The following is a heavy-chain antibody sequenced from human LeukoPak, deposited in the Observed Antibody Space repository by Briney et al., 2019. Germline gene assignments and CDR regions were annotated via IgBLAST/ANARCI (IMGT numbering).Heavy chain of an antibody. J-gene: IGHJ4*02. D-gene: IGHD2-15*01. CDR2: VYYTGST. CDR1: GGSINDNY. V-gene: IGHV4-59*01. Sequence: SETLSLTCTVSGGSINDNYWSWIRQPPGKGLEWIGYVYYTGSTDYNPSLESRITISVDTSKNQFSLKLSSVTAADTAFYYCAGDFQWSLDYWGPGILVTVSS. CDR3: AGDFQWSLDY.